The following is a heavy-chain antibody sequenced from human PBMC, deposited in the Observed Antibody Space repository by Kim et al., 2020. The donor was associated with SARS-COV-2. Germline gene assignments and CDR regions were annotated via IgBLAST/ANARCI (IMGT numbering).Heavy chain of an antibody. V-gene: IGHV4-59*13. CDR3: ARRSYSGPEVFDS. CDR1: GGSISGYV. Sequence: PSETLSLTCTVSGGSISGYVWSWIRQAPGKGLDWLGYVFYTGDANYAPSLGSRLNISVDMSKNQFSLRLSSVTAAGTAIYYCARRSYSGPEVFDSWGQGALVTVSS. CDR2: VFYTGDA. J-gene: IGHJ4*02. D-gene: IGHD2-15*01.